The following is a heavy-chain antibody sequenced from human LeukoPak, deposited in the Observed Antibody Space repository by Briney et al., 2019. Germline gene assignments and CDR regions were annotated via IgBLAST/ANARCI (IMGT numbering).Heavy chain of an antibody. CDR3: ATDEPRGYSYGGHGDY. V-gene: IGHV3-30*02. D-gene: IGHD5-18*01. CDR2: IRYDGSNK. Sequence: GGSLRLSCAASGFTFGSYGMHWVRQAPGKGLEWVAFIRYDGSNKYYADSVKGRFTISRDNSKNTLYLQMNSLRAEDTAVYYCATDEPRGYSYGGHGDYWGQGTLVTVSS. CDR1: GFTFGSYG. J-gene: IGHJ4*02.